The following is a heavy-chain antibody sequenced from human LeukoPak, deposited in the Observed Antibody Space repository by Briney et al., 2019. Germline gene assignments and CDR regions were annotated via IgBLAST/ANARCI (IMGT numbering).Heavy chain of an antibody. Sequence: GSVKVSCKASGYTFTSYDINWVRQATGQGLEGMGWMNPNSGNTGYAQKFQGRVTMTRNTSISTAYMELSSLRAEDTAVYYCARGIVVVVAADNWFDPWGQGTLVTVSS. J-gene: IGHJ5*02. CDR3: ARGIVVVVAADNWFDP. CDR2: MNPNSGNT. CDR1: GYTFTSYD. V-gene: IGHV1-8*01. D-gene: IGHD2-15*01.